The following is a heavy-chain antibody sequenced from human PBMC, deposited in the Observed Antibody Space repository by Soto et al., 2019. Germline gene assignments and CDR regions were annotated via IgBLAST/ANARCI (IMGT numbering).Heavy chain of an antibody. D-gene: IGHD6-6*01. Sequence: GASVKVSCKASGGTFSSYAISWVRQAPGQGLEWMGGIIPIFGTANYAQKFQGRVTITADESTSTAYMELSSLRSEDTAVYYCARARTTYSSSNEGFDYWGQGTLVTVSS. CDR1: GGTFSSYA. CDR3: ARARTTYSSSNEGFDY. J-gene: IGHJ4*02. CDR2: IIPIFGTA. V-gene: IGHV1-69*13.